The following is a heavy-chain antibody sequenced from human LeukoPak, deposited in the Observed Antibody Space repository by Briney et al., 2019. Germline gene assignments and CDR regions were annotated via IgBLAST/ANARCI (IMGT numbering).Heavy chain of an antibody. CDR1: GGSLSSGGYY. J-gene: IGHJ5*02. D-gene: IGHD2-2*01. CDR2: IYYSGST. Sequence: SETLSLTCTVSGGSLSSGGYYWSWIRQHPGKGLEWIGYIYYSGSTYYNPSLKRRVTISVDTSKNQFSLKLSSVTAADTGVYYCARTGYEVVVVTAAKVGNWFDPWGQGTLVTVSS. V-gene: IGHV4-31*03. CDR3: ARTGYEVVVVTAAKVGNWFDP.